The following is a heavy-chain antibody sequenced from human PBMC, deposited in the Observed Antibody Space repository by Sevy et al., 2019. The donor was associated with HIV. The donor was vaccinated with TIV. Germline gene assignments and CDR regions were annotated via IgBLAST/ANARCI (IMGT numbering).Heavy chain of an antibody. D-gene: IGHD3-22*01. V-gene: IGHV4-38-2*01. J-gene: IGHJ3*02. CDR1: GYSIRSDDY. Sequence: SETLSLTCAVSGYSIRSDDYWVWIRQPPGKGLEWIGNIFNSGSTYSNASFTSRVSLSVDTSMNQFSLKQNSVTAADTAVYYCARTLRGNFDSRASAFDIWGQGTMVTVSS. CDR2: IFNSGST. CDR3: ARTLRGNFDSRASAFDI.